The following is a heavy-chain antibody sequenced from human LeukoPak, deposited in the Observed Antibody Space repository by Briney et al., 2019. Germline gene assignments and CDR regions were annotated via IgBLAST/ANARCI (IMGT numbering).Heavy chain of an antibody. J-gene: IGHJ3*02. CDR2: IYYSGST. Sequence: LETLSLTCTVSGGSISSSSYYWGWIRQPPGKGLEWIGSIYYSGSTYYNPSLKSRVTISVDTSKNQFSLKLSSVTAADTAVYYCAQRALAPGAFDIWGQGTMVTVSS. V-gene: IGHV4-39*01. CDR1: GGSISSSSYY. CDR3: AQRALAPGAFDI.